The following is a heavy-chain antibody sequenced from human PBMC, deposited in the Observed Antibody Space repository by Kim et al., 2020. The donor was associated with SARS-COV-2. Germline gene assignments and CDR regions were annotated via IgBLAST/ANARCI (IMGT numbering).Heavy chain of an antibody. CDR3: ARYTTTWYLDY. D-gene: IGHD2-2*02. J-gene: IGHJ4*02. V-gene: IGHV6-1*01. Sequence: SDYGASVRGRITINSDTSKNQFSLHLNSVTPADTAVYYCARYTTTWYLDYWGQGTLVTVSS. CDR2: S.